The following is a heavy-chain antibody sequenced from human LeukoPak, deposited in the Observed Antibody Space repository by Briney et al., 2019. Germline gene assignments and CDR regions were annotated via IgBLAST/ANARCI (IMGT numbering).Heavy chain of an antibody. D-gene: IGHD6-13*01. CDR3: ARGKSATAPDSNWYLDL. CDR2: INPNGGGT. V-gene: IGHV1-2*02. CDR1: GYY. Sequence: ASVKVSCKASGYYMHWVRQAPGQGLEWMGWINPNGGGTKYAQKFQGRVTMTRDTSISTAYMELSRLRSDDTAVYYCARGKSATAPDSNWYLDLWGRGTLVTVSS. J-gene: IGHJ2*01.